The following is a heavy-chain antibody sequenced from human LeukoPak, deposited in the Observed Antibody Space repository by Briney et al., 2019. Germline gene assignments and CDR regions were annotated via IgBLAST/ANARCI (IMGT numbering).Heavy chain of an antibody. D-gene: IGHD5-12*01. CDR1: GFTVSSNY. V-gene: IGHV3-23*01. CDR3: AKCGNSGCHLIDY. J-gene: IGHJ4*02. Sequence: GGSLRLSCAASGFTVSSNYMSWVRQAPGKGLERVSAISGRTGGTYYADSVKGRFTISRDNSKSTLYLQMDSLRAEDTAVYYCAKCGNSGCHLIDYWGQGTLVTVSS. CDR2: ISGRTGGT.